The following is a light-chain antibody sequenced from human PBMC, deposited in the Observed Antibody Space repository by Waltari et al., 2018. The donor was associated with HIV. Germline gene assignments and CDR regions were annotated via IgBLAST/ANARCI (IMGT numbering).Light chain of an antibody. CDR1: QSVLHTSNSKNF. V-gene: IGKV4-1*01. CDR2: WAS. CDR3: QQYHVTPPT. J-gene: IGKJ1*01. Sequence: DIVMTQSPDSLVVSLGARATIKCKSSQSVLHTSNSKNFLAWYQQKSGQAPRLIIYWASTRGSGVPARFSGSESGTNFTLTINNLQSEDVAVYYCQQYHVTPPTFGQGT.